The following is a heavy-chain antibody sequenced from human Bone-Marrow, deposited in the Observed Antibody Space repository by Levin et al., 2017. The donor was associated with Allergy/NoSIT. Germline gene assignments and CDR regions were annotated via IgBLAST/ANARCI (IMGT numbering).Heavy chain of an antibody. D-gene: IGHD2-15*01. CDR1: GGSISSYY. V-gene: IGHV4-59*01. CDR2: IYYSGST. J-gene: IGHJ2*01. Sequence: SETLSLTCTVSGGSISSYYWSWIRQPPGKGLEWIGYIYYSGSTNYNPSLKSRVTISVDTSKNQFSLKLSSVTAADTAVYYCARAQDGYWYFDLWGRGTLVTVSS. CDR3: ARAQDGYWYFDL.